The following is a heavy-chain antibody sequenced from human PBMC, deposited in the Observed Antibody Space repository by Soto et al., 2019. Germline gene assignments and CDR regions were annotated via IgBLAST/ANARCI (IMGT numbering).Heavy chain of an antibody. CDR3: ARDMYDFWSGPEYYYYGMDV. J-gene: IGHJ6*02. V-gene: IGHV4-59*01. CDR1: GGSISSYY. D-gene: IGHD3-3*01. Sequence: PSETLSLTCTVSGGSISSYYWSWIRQPPGKGLEWIGYIYYSGSTNYNPSLKSRVTISVDTSKNQFSLKLSSVTAADTAVYYCARDMYDFWSGPEYYYYGMDVWGQGTTVTVSS. CDR2: IYYSGST.